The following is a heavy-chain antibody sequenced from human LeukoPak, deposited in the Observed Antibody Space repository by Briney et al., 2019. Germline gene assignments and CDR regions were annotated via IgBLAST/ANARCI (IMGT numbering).Heavy chain of an antibody. Sequence: ASVKVSCKASGYTFTSYGISWVRQAPGQGLEWMGWISAYNGNTNYAQKLQGRVTMTTDTSTSTAYMELRSLRSEDTAVYYCATERFSATRFDYWGQGTLVTVSS. CDR1: GYTFTSYG. V-gene: IGHV1-18*01. CDR3: ATERFSATRFDY. CDR2: ISAYNGNT. D-gene: IGHD1-26*01. J-gene: IGHJ4*02.